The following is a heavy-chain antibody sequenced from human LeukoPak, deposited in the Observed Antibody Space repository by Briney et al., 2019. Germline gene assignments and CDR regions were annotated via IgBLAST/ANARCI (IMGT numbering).Heavy chain of an antibody. CDR2: IYYSGST. CDR1: GGSINSSSYY. Sequence: TSETLSLTCTVSGGSINSSSYYWGWIRQPPGKGLEWLGSIYYSGSTNYNPSPKSRVTISVDTSKNQFSLKLSSVTAADTAVYYCAIHIVVVPAAKKKNWFDPWGQGTLVTVSS. J-gene: IGHJ5*02. V-gene: IGHV4-39*01. D-gene: IGHD2-2*01. CDR3: AIHIVVVPAAKKKNWFDP.